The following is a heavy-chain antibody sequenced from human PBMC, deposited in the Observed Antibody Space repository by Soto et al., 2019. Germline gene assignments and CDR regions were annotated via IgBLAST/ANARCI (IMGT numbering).Heavy chain of an antibody. J-gene: IGHJ6*02. CDR1: GFTFSSYS. CDR3: ARDLDLTYYYGSGSYRYYYYYGMDV. Sequence: GGSLRLSCAASGFTFSSYSMNWVRQAPGKGLEWVSYISSSSSTIYYADSVKGRFTISRDNAKNSLYLQMNSLRDEDTAVYYCARDLDLTYYYGSGSYRYYYYYGMDVWGQGTTVTVSS. V-gene: IGHV3-48*02. CDR2: ISSSSSTI. D-gene: IGHD3-10*01.